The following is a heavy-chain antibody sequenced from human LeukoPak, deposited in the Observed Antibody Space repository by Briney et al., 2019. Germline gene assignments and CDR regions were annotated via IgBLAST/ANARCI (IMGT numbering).Heavy chain of an antibody. D-gene: IGHD5-18*01. V-gene: IGHV3-30*03. Sequence: GRSLRLSCAASGFTFSSYGMHWVRQAPGKGLEWVAVISYDGSNKYYADSVKGRFTISRDNSKNTLYLQMNSLRAEDTAVYYCARPDTAMARRRILGNFDYWGQGTLVTVSS. J-gene: IGHJ4*02. CDR1: GFTFSSYG. CDR3: ARPDTAMARRRILGNFDY. CDR2: ISYDGSNK.